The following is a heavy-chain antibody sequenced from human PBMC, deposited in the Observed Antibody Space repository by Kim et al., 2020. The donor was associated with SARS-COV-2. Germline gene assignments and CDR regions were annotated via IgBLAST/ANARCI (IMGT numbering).Heavy chain of an antibody. CDR2: ISWNSGTI. CDR1: GFTFDDYA. CDR3: AKDISPITFFGGVYYGRYV. Sequence: GGSLRLSCAASGFTFDDYAMHWVRQVPGKGLEWVSGISWNSGTIGYADSVMGRFTISRDNAKNSLYLQMNSLTAEDTAFYYCAKDISPITFFGGVYYGRYVCGQGATVTVS. D-gene: IGHD3-3*01. V-gene: IGHV3-9*01. J-gene: IGHJ6*02.